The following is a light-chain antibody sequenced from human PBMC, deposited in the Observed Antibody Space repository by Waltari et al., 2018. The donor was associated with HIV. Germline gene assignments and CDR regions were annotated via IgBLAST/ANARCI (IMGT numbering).Light chain of an antibody. CDR3: QQYSSFPIT. CDR2: KTS. V-gene: IGKV1-5*03. CDR1: HNVGTW. Sequence: DIQMTQSPSTLSASIADRVSITCRASHNVGTWLAWYQQKPGKAPSLLISKTSTLESGVPTNFSGSGSGTYFTLTISALRPDDFASYFCQQYSSFPITFGQGTKL. J-gene: IGKJ2*01.